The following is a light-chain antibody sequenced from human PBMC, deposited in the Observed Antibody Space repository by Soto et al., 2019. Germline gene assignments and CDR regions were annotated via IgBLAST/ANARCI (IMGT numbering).Light chain of an antibody. V-gene: IGLV2-8*01. CDR2: EVT. CDR3: SSHGGSNNVV. CDR1: SSDVGGYNY. Sequence: QSVLTQPPSASGSPGQSVTISCTGTSSDVGGYNYVSWYQQHPGKAPKLIIYEVTKRPSGVPDRFSGSKSGNTASLTVTGLQAEDEADYYCSSHGGSNNVVFAGGTKLTVL. J-gene: IGLJ2*01.